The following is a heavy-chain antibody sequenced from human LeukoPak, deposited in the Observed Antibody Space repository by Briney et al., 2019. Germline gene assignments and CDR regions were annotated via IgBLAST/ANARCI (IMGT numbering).Heavy chain of an antibody. Sequence: GGSLRLSCAASGFTFSSYAMSWVRQAPGKGLEWVSAISGSGGSTYYADSVKGRFTISRDNSKNTLYLQMNSLRAEDTALYYCARDLHDFWTYDYYGMDVWGQGTTVTVSS. J-gene: IGHJ6*02. CDR3: ARDLHDFWTYDYYGMDV. CDR1: GFTFSSYA. D-gene: IGHD3-3*01. V-gene: IGHV3-23*01. CDR2: ISGSGGST.